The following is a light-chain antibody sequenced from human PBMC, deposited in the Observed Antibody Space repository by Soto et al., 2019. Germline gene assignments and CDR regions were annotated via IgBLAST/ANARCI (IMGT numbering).Light chain of an antibody. CDR1: SGSVSTSYY. V-gene: IGLV8-61*01. Sequence: QTVVTQEPSFSVSPGRTVTLTCGLSSGSVSTSYYPSWYQQTPGQAPRTLIYSTHTRSSGVPDRFSGSILGNKAALTITGAQADDESAYSCVLYMGSGISVFGGGTKLTVL. CDR3: VLYMGSGISV. CDR2: STH. J-gene: IGLJ2*01.